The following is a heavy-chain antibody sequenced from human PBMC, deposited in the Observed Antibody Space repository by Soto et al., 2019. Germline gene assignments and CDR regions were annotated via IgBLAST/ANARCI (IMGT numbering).Heavy chain of an antibody. CDR3: ARVFYSVAGTGGLDY. V-gene: IGHV3-48*02. CDR1: GFTFSSYS. Sequence: EVQLVESGGGLVQPGGSLRLSCAASGFTFSSYSMNWVRQAPGKGLEWVSYISSSSSTIYYADSVKGRFTISRDNAKNSLYLQMNGLRDEDTAVYYCARVFYSVAGTGGLDYWGQGTVVTVSS. CDR2: ISSSSSTI. J-gene: IGHJ4*02. D-gene: IGHD6-19*01.